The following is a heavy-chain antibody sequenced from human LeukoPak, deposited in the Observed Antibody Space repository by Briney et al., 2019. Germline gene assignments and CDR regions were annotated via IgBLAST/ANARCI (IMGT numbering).Heavy chain of an antibody. CDR2: IYPGDSDT. J-gene: IGHJ4*02. V-gene: IGHV5-51*01. D-gene: IGHD6-19*01. CDR3: ARSAKFRYSSGWYPFDY. CDR1: GYSFTSYW. Sequence: GESLKISGKGSGYSFTSYWIGWVRQMPGKGLEWMGIIYPGDSDTRYSPSFQGQVTISADKSISTAYLQWSSLKASDTAMYYCARSAKFRYSSGWYPFDYWGQGTLVTVSS.